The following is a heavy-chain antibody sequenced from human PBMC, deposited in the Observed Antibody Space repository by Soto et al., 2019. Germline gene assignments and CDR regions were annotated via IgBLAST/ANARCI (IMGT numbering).Heavy chain of an antibody. J-gene: IGHJ5*02. CDR3: ARDYDSSGYYYSFPWFDP. CDR2: INPTGGGST. CDR1: GYTFTNYY. V-gene: IGHV1-46*01. D-gene: IGHD3-22*01. Sequence: ASVKVSCKASGYTFTNYYMHWVRQAPGQGLEWMGIINPTGGGSTSYAQKFQGRVTMTRDTSTSTVYMELSSLRSEDTAVYYCARDYDSSGYYYSFPWFDPWGQGTLVTVSS.